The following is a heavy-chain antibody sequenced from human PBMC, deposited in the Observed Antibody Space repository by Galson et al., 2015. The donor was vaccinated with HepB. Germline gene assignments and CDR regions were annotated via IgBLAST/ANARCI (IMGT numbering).Heavy chain of an antibody. J-gene: IGHJ4*02. CDR1: GFTFSSYA. D-gene: IGHD3-10*01. Sequence: SLRLSCAASGFTFSSYAMHWVRQAPGKGLEWVAVISYDGSNKYYADSVKGRFTISRENSKNTLYLQMNSLRAEDTAVDYCARDRGYGALDYWGQGTLVTVSS. V-gene: IGHV3-30-3*01. CDR2: ISYDGSNK. CDR3: ARDRGYGALDY.